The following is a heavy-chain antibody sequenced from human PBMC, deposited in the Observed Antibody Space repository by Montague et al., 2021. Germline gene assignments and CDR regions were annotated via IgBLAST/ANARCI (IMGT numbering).Heavy chain of an antibody. CDR2: VNERGSS. Sequence: SETLSLTCGVSGGSFSVYSWTWIRQSPGNRLEWIGEVNERGSSNFSPSLKSRLTISVDTSNKHLSLNLRSVTAADTAVYYCARRGMVGWGQEGYFYGMDVWGQGTTVIVSS. CDR1: GGSFSVYS. D-gene: IGHD5-24*01. J-gene: IGHJ6*02. V-gene: IGHV4-34*01. CDR3: ARRGMVGWGQEGYFYGMDV.